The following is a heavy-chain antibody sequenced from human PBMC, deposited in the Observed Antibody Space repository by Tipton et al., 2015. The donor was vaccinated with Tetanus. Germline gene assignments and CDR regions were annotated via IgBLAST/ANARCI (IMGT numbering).Heavy chain of an antibody. J-gene: IGHJ4*02. CDR2: IYYSGST. D-gene: IGHD6-13*01. V-gene: IGHV4-59*01. CDR3: ARARSSSWHTFDY. Sequence: TLSLTCTVSGGSISSYYWSWIRQPPGKGLEWIGYIYYSGSTNYNPSLKSRVTISVDTSKNQFSLKLSSVTAADTAVYYCARARSSSWHTFDYWGQGTLVTVSS. CDR1: GGSISSYY.